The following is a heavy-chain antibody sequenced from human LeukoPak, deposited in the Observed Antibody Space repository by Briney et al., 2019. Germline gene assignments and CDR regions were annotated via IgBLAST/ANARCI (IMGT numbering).Heavy chain of an antibody. Sequence: PGGSLRLSCAASGFTFSRYWMTWVRQAPGRGLEWVANMNQDGSEKYYVDSVKGRFTISRDSSKNTLNLQMNSLRVEDTAVYYCARRGDGNTLGYWGQGTLVTVSS. CDR1: GFTFSRYW. CDR2: MNQDGSEK. V-gene: IGHV3-7*01. D-gene: IGHD5-24*01. CDR3: ARRGDGNTLGY. J-gene: IGHJ4*02.